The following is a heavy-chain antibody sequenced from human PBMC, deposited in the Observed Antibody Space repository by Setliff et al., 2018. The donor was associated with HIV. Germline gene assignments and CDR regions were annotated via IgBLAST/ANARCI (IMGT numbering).Heavy chain of an antibody. V-gene: IGHV1-18*01. J-gene: IGHJ2*01. CDR2: ISAYNGNT. CDR3: AAGGGYSYGFHWHFDL. D-gene: IGHD5-18*01. CDR1: GYTFSSYD. Sequence: GASVKVSCKASGYTFSSYDINWVRQAPGQGLEWMGWISAYNGNTKYAQKLQGRVTMTTDTPTSTAYMELRSLRSDDTAVYYCAAGGGYSYGFHWHFDLWGRGTLVTVSS.